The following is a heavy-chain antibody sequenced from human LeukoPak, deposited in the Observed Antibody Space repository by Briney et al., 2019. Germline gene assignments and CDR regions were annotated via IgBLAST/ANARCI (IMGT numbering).Heavy chain of an antibody. CDR2: INGGGGSK. V-gene: IGHV3-23*01. CDR3: AKDHFDGSAYYGYYSGIDV. Sequence: GGSLRLSCAASGFTFSNYAMTWVRQAPGKGLEWVSSINGGGGSKHYADSVKGRFDISRDNSEITLSLQMNSLRAEDTAVYYCAKDHFDGSAYYGYYSGIDVWGQGTTVTVSS. J-gene: IGHJ6*02. D-gene: IGHD3-22*01. CDR1: GFTFSNYA.